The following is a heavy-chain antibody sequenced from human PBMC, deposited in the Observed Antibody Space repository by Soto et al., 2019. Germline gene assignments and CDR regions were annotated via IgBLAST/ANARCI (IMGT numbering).Heavy chain of an antibody. Sequence: QVQLVQSGAEVKKPGASVKVSCKASGYTFTSYGISWVRQAPGQGLEWMGWISAYNGNTNYAQKLQGRVTMTTDTTTSPAYMELRSMRSDDTAVYYCARALVVPAAMSYYYYYMDVWGKGTTVTVSS. CDR2: ISAYNGNT. CDR3: ARALVVPAAMSYYYYYMDV. D-gene: IGHD2-2*01. V-gene: IGHV1-18*01. CDR1: GYTFTSYG. J-gene: IGHJ6*03.